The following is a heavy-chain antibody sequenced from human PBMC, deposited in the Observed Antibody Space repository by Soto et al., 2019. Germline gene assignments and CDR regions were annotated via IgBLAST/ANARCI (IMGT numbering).Heavy chain of an antibody. CDR1: GYTFSTYG. V-gene: IGHV1-18*01. D-gene: IGHD6-6*01. Sequence: QVPLVQSGVEVEKPGASVKVSCKASGYTFSTYGINWVRQAPGQGPAWMGWISAYNGNTNYAQKFQHRVTMTTDTSTSTDYMELRSLTSDDTAVYYCARDSIAVRPGWFDPWGQGTLVTVSS. J-gene: IGHJ5*02. CDR2: ISAYNGNT. CDR3: ARDSIAVRPGWFDP.